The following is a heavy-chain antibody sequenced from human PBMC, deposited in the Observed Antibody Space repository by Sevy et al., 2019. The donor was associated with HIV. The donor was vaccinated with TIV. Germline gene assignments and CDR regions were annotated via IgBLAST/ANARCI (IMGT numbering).Heavy chain of an antibody. CDR2: ISSSSSYI. V-gene: IGHV3-21*01. Sequence: GGSLRLSCAASGFTFSSYSMNWVRQAPGKGLEWVSSISSSSSYIYYADSVKGRFTISRDNAKNSLYLQMNSLRPEDTAVYYCARDSLSSSWYGVLDPWGQGTLVTVSS. CDR1: GFTFSSYS. J-gene: IGHJ5*02. CDR3: ARDSLSSSWYGVLDP. D-gene: IGHD6-13*01.